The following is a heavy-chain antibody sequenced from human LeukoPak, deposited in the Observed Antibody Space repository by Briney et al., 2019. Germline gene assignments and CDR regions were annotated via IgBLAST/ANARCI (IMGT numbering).Heavy chain of an antibody. CDR3: ARQQMGVVAAAVYMDV. CDR1: GYSFTSYW. J-gene: IGHJ6*03. CDR2: IYPGDSDT. V-gene: IGHV5-51*01. Sequence: GESLKISCKGSGYSFTSYWIGWVRQMPGKGLEWMGIIYPGDSDTRYSPSFQGQVTISADKSISTAYLQWSSLKASDTAMYYCARQQMGVVAAAVYMDVWGKGTTVTVSS. D-gene: IGHD6-13*01.